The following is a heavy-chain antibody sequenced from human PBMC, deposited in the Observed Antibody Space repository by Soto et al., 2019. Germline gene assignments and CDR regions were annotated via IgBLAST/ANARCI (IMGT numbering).Heavy chain of an antibody. CDR3: AREAVGYGSGSYYPPRAYYYYGMDV. J-gene: IGHJ6*02. CDR1: GFTVSNNY. D-gene: IGHD3-10*01. Sequence: GGSLRLSCAASGFTVSNNYMTWVRQAPGKGLEWVSVIYSGGSTYYADSVKGRFTISRDNSKNTLYLQMNSLRAEDTAVYYCAREAVGYGSGSYYPPRAYYYYGMDVWGQGTTVTVSS. V-gene: IGHV3-66*01. CDR2: IYSGGST.